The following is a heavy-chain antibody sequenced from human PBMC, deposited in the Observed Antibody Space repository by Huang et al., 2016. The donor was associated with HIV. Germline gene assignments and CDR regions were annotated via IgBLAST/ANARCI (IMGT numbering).Heavy chain of an antibody. Sequence: QVQLVQSGAEVKKPGSSVRVSCKASGGAFTRFSFSWVRQAPGQGLEWMGGISPIFGTTNYAQNVQGRVTITADESATTAYMDLSSLTFDDTAVYYCARTSNWKAEYFRYWGQGTLVTVSS. CDR2: ISPIFGTT. CDR3: ARTSNWKAEYFRY. D-gene: IGHD1-20*01. J-gene: IGHJ1*01. V-gene: IGHV1-69*13. CDR1: GGAFTRFS.